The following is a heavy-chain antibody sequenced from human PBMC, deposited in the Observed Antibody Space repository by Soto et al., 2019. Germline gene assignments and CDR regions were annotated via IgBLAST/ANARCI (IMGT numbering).Heavy chain of an antibody. J-gene: IGHJ6*02. CDR1: GDRVSSNSAA. CDR3: ARGEAMADYYYYGMDV. D-gene: IGHD5-18*01. V-gene: IGHV6-1*01. Sequence: QVQLQQSGPGLVKPSQTLSLTCAISGDRVSSNSAAWNWIRQSPSRGLEWLGRTYYRSKWYNDYAVSVKSRITIHPDTSKNQFSLQLNSVAPEDTAVYYCARGEAMADYYYYGMDVWGQGTTVTVSS. CDR2: TYYRSKWYN.